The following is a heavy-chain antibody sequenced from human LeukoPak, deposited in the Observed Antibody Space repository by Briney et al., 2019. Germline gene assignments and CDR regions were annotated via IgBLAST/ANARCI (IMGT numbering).Heavy chain of an antibody. V-gene: IGHV3-7*01. CDR2: IRGDESRK. J-gene: IGHJ3*02. D-gene: IGHD3-22*01. Sequence: PGRSLRLSCAASGFSFSSYWMTWLRQAPGKGLEWVANIRGDESRKYYLDSVTGRFTISRDNAKNSLYLQMNSLRAEDTAVYYCARDANYHVSSDYYDAFDIWGQGTMVTVSS. CDR3: ARDANYHVSSDYYDAFDI. CDR1: GFSFSSYW.